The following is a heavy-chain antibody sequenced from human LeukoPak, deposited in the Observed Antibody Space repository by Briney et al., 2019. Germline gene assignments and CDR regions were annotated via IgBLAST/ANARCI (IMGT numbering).Heavy chain of an antibody. Sequence: SGTLSLTCAVSGGSISSSNWWSWVRQPPGKGLEWIGEVHLSGATNYNPSLAGRVTMSIDSSKNQLSLELTSVTAADTAMYYCTRESGAFSPFGFWGQGTLVTVSS. CDR3: TRESGAFSPFGF. J-gene: IGHJ4*02. V-gene: IGHV4-4*02. D-gene: IGHD1-26*01. CDR1: GGSISSSNW. CDR2: VHLSGAT.